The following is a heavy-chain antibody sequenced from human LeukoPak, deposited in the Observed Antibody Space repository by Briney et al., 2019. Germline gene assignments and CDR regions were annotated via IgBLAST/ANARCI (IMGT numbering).Heavy chain of an antibody. J-gene: IGHJ5*02. CDR1: GFTFSSYA. CDR3: AKASGSGSYRNWFDP. V-gene: IGHV3-23*01. D-gene: IGHD3-10*01. CDR2: ISGSGGTT. Sequence: GGSLRLSCAASGFTFSSYAMSWVRQAPGKGLEWVSVISGSGGTTYYADSVKGRFTISRDNSKNTLNLQMNSLRAEDTAVYYCAKASGSGSYRNWFDPWGQGTLVTVSS.